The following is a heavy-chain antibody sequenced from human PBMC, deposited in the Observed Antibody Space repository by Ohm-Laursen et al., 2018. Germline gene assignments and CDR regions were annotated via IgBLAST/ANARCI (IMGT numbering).Heavy chain of an antibody. J-gene: IGHJ5*02. CDR1: GGSISSYY. Sequence: SETLSLTCTVSGGSISSYYWSWIRQPPGKGLEWIGYIYYSGSTNYNPSLKSRVTISVDTSKNQFSLKLSSVTAADTAVYYCASLTGTHLYNWFDPWGQGTLVTVSS. CDR2: IYYSGST. V-gene: IGHV4-59*08. CDR3: ASLTGTHLYNWFDP. D-gene: IGHD1/OR15-1a*01.